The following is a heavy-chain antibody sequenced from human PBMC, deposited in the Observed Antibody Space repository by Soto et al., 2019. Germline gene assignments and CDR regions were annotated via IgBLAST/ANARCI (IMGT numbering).Heavy chain of an antibody. CDR1: GGSISSGDYY. J-gene: IGHJ5*02. CDR2: IYYSGST. Sequence: QVQLQESGPGLVKPSQTLSLTCTVSGGSISSGDYYWSWIRQHPGKGLEWIGYIYYSGSTYYNPSLKSRVTASVATSKTQFSLKLSSVTAADTAVYCCARWWSGSRQGFDPWGQGTLVTVSS. D-gene: IGHD3-3*01. V-gene: IGHV4-31*03. CDR3: ARWWSGSRQGFDP.